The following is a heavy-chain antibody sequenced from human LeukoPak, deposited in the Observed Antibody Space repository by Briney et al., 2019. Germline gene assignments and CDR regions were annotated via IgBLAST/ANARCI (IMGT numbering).Heavy chain of an antibody. J-gene: IGHJ4*02. D-gene: IGHD5-18*01. Sequence: ASVKVSCKASGYSFTNYDINWVRQAAGQGLEWMGWMNPGSGNTGFAQRFQGRVTITRDTSISTAYMELTSLKSEDTAVYYCARGYINGPYYFDYWGQGTTVTVSS. CDR3: ARGYINGPYYFDY. CDR2: MNPGSGNT. CDR1: GYSFTNYD. V-gene: IGHV1-8*02.